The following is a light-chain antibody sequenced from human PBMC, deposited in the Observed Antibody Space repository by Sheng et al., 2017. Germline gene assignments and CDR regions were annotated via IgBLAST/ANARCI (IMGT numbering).Light chain of an antibody. Sequence: EIVLTQSPATLSVSPGERATLSCRASQSVNNNLAWYQQKPGQAPRLLISGTSTRATGIPARFSGSGSGTEFTLTISSLQSEDFAVYYCQHYDKWPLPFGGGTKVEIK. V-gene: IGKV3-15*01. J-gene: IGKJ4*01. CDR3: QHYDKWPLP. CDR2: GTS. CDR1: QSVNNN.